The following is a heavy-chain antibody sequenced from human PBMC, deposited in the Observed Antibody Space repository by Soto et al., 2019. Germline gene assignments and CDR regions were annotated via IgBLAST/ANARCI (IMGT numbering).Heavy chain of an antibody. CDR2: INPSGGST. Sequence: ASVKVSCKASGYTFTSYYMHWVRQTPGQGLEWMGIINPSGGSTSYAQKFQGRVTMTRDTSTSTVYMELSSLRSEDTAVYYCARMVVNTAPFEYWGQGTLVTVSS. J-gene: IGHJ4*02. CDR3: ARMVVNTAPFEY. V-gene: IGHV1-46*01. CDR1: GYTFTSYY. D-gene: IGHD2-21*01.